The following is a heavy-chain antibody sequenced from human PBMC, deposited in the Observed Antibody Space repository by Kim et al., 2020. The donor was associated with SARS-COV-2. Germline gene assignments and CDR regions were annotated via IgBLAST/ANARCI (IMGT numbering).Heavy chain of an antibody. Sequence: SVKVSCKASGGTFSSYAISWVRQAPGQGLEWMGGIIPIFGTANYAQKFQGRVTITADESTSTAYMELSSLRSEDTAVYYCARARRASRPSRRYYYYGMDVWGQGTTVTVSS. CDR3: ARARRASRPSRRYYYYGMDV. D-gene: IGHD2-2*01. CDR2: IIPIFGTA. CDR1: GGTFSSYA. V-gene: IGHV1-69*13. J-gene: IGHJ6*02.